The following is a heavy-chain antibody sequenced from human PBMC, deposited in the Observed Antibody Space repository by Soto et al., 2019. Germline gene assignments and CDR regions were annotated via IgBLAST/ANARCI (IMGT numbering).Heavy chain of an antibody. V-gene: IGHV4-59*01. J-gene: IGHJ5*02. CDR1: GVSIRDYY. CDR2: IHSSGYT. CDR3: AKKSAAFWLDP. Sequence: SETLSLTCTVSGVSIRDYYWIWIRQAPGKGLDWIGYIHSSGYTNYNPSLKSRVVMSIDTSKNLFSLKLSSVTAADTAIYYCAKKSAAFWLDPWGQGTLVTVSS. D-gene: IGHD6-25*01.